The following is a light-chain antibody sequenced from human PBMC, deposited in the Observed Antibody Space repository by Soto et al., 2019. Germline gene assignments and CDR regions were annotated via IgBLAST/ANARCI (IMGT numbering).Light chain of an antibody. J-gene: IGKJ4*01. Sequence: DIQMTQSPSAMSASLGDRVTITCRASQGISNSLAWFQQKPGKVPKRLIYGASTLQSGAPSRFSGSASGAAFTLTISSLQPEDCATYYCLQYNSYPFTFGGGTKVDIK. CDR2: GAS. CDR1: QGISNS. CDR3: LQYNSYPFT. V-gene: IGKV1-17*03.